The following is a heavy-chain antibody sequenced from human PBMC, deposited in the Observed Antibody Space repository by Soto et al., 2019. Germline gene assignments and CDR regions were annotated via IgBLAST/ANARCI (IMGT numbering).Heavy chain of an antibody. CDR1: GGSFSGYY. CDR2: INHSGST. Sequence: SETLSLTCAVCGGSFSGYYWSWIRQPPGKGLEWIGEINHSGSTNYNPSLKSRVTISVDTSKNQFSLKLSSVTAADTAVYYCARGASSNYSSAGITRIDYWGQGTLVTVSS. V-gene: IGHV4-34*01. J-gene: IGHJ4*02. CDR3: ARGASSNYSSAGITRIDY. D-gene: IGHD4-4*01.